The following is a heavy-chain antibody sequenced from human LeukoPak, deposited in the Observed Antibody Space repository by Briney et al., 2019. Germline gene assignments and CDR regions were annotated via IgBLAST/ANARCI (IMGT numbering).Heavy chain of an antibody. CDR1: GGSISSYY. CDR3: ARDRSGSYYTFDV. Sequence: SETLSLTCAVSGGSISSYYWSWVRQPPGKGLEWIGYINHRGTTKSTPSLKSRVTMSLDASKSQVSLNLNSVTAADTAIYYCARDRSGSYYTFDVWGQGTVVTVSS. J-gene: IGHJ3*01. CDR2: INHRGTT. D-gene: IGHD1-26*01. V-gene: IGHV4-59*01.